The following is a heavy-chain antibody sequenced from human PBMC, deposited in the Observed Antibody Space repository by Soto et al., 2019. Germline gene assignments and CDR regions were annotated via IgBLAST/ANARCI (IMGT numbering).Heavy chain of an antibody. V-gene: IGHV4-31*03. CDR1: GGSISSGGYF. D-gene: IGHD6-6*01. CDR2: IYYSGST. Sequence: QVQLQESGPGLVKPSQTLSLTCTVSGGSISSGGYFWSWIRQHPGKGLAWIGFIYYSGSTYYNTSLKSRVTIPVDTSKNQFSLKLSTVTAADTAVYYCAREGAAPYYYYGMDVWGQGTTVTVSS. CDR3: AREGAAPYYYYGMDV. J-gene: IGHJ6*02.